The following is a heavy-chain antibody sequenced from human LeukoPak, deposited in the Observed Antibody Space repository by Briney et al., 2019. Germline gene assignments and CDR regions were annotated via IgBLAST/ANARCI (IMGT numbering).Heavy chain of an antibody. CDR3: ARDGRGGTTFGGYADI. V-gene: IGHV1-2*02. J-gene: IGHJ3*02. Sequence: ASVKVSCKPSGHTFTGYYIHWVRQAPGQRLEWMGWINPNSGGTNFAQRFQVRVTMTRDTSISTAYMELSSLRSDDTAVYYCARDGRGGTTFGGYADIWGQGTLVTVFS. CDR2: INPNSGGT. CDR1: GHTFTGYY. D-gene: IGHD1-7*01.